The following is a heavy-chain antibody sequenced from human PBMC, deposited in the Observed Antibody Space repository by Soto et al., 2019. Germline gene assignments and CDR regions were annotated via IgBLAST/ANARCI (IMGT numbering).Heavy chain of an antibody. V-gene: IGHV1-69*13. CDR2: IIPIFGTA. CDR1: GGTFSSYA. D-gene: IGHD3-22*01. CDR3: ASTPNYYDSSGYAYFDY. J-gene: IGHJ4*02. Sequence: GASVKVSCKASGGTFSSYAISWVRQAPGQGLEWMGGIIPIFGTANYAQKFQGRVTITADESTSTAYMELSSLRSEDTAVYYCASTPNYYDSSGYAYFDYWGQGTLVTVSS.